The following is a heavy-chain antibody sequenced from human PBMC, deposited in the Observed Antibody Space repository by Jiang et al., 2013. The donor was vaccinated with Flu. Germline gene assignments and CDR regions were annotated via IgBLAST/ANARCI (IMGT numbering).Heavy chain of an antibody. CDR1: GGTFSHYA. J-gene: IGHJ6*02. CDR3: ARGSQAADYYYGMDV. V-gene: IGHV1-69*01. Sequence: GAEVKKPGSSVKVSCKASGGTFSHYAISWVRQAPGQGLEWMGGIIPIVGTAKYAQRFQGRLTISAHESTRTADIELSSLTSDDTAVYYCARGSQAADYYYGMDVWGQGDHSHRLF. CDR2: IIPIVGTA. D-gene: IGHD6-13*01.